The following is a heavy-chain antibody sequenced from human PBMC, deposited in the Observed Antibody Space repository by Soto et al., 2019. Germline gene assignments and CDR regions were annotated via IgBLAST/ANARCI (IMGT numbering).Heavy chain of an antibody. D-gene: IGHD4-17*01. J-gene: IGHJ4*02. CDR3: AREPLASPTVPYYFAY. CDR2: LIPIFGTA. V-gene: IGHV1-69*13. Sequence: SVTVSCTASGGTFTNNGVTWVRPAPGQGLEWMGGLIPIFGTANYAQKFQGRVTITADESTSTAYMELSSLRSEDTAVYYCAREPLASPTVPYYFAYWGQGTLVTVSS. CDR1: GGTFTNNG.